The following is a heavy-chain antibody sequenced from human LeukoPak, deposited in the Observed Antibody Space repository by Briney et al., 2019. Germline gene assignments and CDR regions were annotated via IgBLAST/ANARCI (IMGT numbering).Heavy chain of an antibody. J-gene: IGHJ6*02. CDR3: AKDRNDYVWGSYRYGMDV. CDR2: ISYDGSNK. D-gene: IGHD3-16*02. CDR1: GFTFSSYG. V-gene: IGHV3-30*18. Sequence: GGSLRLSCAASGFTFSSYGMHWVRQAPGKGLEWVAVISYDGSNKYYADSVKGRFTISRDNSKNTLYLQMNSLRAEDTAVYYCAKDRNDYVWGSYRYGMDVWGQGTLVTASS.